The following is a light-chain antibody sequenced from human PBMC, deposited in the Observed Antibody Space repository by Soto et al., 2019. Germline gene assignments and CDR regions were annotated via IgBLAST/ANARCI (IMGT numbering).Light chain of an antibody. CDR2: DVS. CDR1: SSDVGGYNY. Sequence: QSALTQPASVSGSPGQSITISCTGTSSDVGGYNYVSWYQQHPGKAPKLMIYDVSNRPSGVSNRFSGSKSGNTASLTISGLQAEDGADYYCSSYTSSSILVFGGGTKLTVL. J-gene: IGLJ2*01. CDR3: SSYTSSSILV. V-gene: IGLV2-14*01.